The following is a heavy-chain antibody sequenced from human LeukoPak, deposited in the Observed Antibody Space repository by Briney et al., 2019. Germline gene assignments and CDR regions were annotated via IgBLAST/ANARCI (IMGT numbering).Heavy chain of an antibody. CDR3: ATETNGRHYDY. V-gene: IGHV3-74*01. CDR2: INSDGSST. J-gene: IGHJ4*02. D-gene: IGHD1-14*01. Sequence: GGSLRLSCAASGFTFSSYWMHWVRQAPGKGLVWVSRINSDGSSTSSADSVKGQFTISRDNAKNTLYLQMHSLRAEDTAVYYCATETNGRHYDYWGQGTLLTVSS. CDR1: GFTFSSYW.